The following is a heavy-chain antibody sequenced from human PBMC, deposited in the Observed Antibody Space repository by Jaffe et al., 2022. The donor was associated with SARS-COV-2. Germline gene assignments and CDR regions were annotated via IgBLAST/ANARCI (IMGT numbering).Heavy chain of an antibody. Sequence: EVQLVESGGGLVKPGGSLRLSCAASGFTFSSYSMNWVRQAPGKGLEWVSSISSSSSYIYYADSVKGRFTISRDNAKNSLYLQMNSLRAEDTAVYYCARPDSAVAGIDYWGQGTLVTVSS. J-gene: IGHJ4*02. CDR3: ARPDSAVAGIDY. D-gene: IGHD6-19*01. V-gene: IGHV3-21*01. CDR2: ISSSSSYI. CDR1: GFTFSSYS.